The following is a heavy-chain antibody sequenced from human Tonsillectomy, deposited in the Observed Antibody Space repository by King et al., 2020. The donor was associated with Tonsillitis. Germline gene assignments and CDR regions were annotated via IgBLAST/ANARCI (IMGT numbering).Heavy chain of an antibody. CDR3: ARDVVDLWARAFDI. CDR1: GGSITSGGNS. V-gene: IGHV4-30-2*06. Sequence: QLQESGSGLVKPSQTLSLTCAVSGGSITSGGNSWNWIRQSPGKGLEWIGCIHHTGNTYYNPSLKSRLTISVHTSKTQISLKLTSVTAADTAVYYCARDVVDLWARAFDIWRQGTRVIVS. D-gene: IGHD3-3*01. CDR2: IHHTGNT. J-gene: IGHJ3*02.